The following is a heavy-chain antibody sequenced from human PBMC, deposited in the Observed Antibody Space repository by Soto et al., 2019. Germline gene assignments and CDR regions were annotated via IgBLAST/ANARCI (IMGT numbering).Heavy chain of an antibody. CDR1: GGSFSGYY. Sequence: SETLSLTCAVYGGSFSGYYWSWIRQPPGKGLEWIGEINHSGSTNYNPSLKSRVTISVDTSKNQFSLKLSSVTAADTAVYYCARERKGYGDYYYYYYYYMDVWGKGTTVTVSS. CDR2: INHSGST. J-gene: IGHJ6*03. CDR3: ARERKGYGDYYYYYYYYMDV. V-gene: IGHV4-34*01. D-gene: IGHD4-17*01.